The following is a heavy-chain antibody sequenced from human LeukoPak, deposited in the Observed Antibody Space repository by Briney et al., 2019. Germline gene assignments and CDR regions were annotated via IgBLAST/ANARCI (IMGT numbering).Heavy chain of an antibody. CDR3: ARVRLSGEIDY. V-gene: IGHV4-59*01. J-gene: IGHJ4*02. D-gene: IGHD2-15*01. CDR2: IYYNGIT. CDR1: GSPISDYY. Sequence: SETLSLTXTVSGSPISDYYWSWVRQAPVKGLEWIGHIYYNGITTYNPALMSRGTISLHTSKKQFSLNLRPVTAADTAVYYCARVRLSGEIDYWGQGIVVTVSS.